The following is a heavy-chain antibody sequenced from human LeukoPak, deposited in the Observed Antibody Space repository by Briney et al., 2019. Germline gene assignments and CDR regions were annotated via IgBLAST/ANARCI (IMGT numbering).Heavy chain of an antibody. D-gene: IGHD6-13*01. V-gene: IGHV1-2*04. CDR1: GYTFTGYY. Sequence: ASVKVSCKASGYTFTGYYMHWVRQAPGQGLEWMGWINPNSGGTNYAQKFQGWVTMTRDTSISTAYMELSRLRSDDTAVYYCARGNPDSSSWYDYWGQGTLVTASS. J-gene: IGHJ4*02. CDR2: INPNSGGT. CDR3: ARGNPDSSSWYDY.